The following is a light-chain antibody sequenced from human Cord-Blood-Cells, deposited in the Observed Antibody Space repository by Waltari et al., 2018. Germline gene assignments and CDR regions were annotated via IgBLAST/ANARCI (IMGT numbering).Light chain of an antibody. J-gene: IGKJ3*01. CDR1: QSVSSSY. CDR3: QQYGSSPFT. Sequence: EIVLTQSPGTLSLSPGARATLSCRASQSVSSSYLAWYQQKPGQAPRLLIYGASSRATGIPDRFSGSGSGTDFTLTISRLEPEDFAVYYCQQYGSSPFTFGPGTKVDNK. CDR2: GAS. V-gene: IGKV3-20*01.